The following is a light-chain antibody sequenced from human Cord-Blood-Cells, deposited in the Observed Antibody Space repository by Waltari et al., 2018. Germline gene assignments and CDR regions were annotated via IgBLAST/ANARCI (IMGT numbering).Light chain of an antibody. CDR1: QSVSSY. CDR2: DAS. Sequence: EIVLPQSPATLSLSPGERATLSCRASQSVSSYLAWYQQKPGQAPRLLLYDASNRATGIPARFSGSGSGTDFTLTISSLEPEDFAVYYCQQRSNWPPITFGQGTRLEIK. J-gene: IGKJ5*01. CDR3: QQRSNWPPIT. V-gene: IGKV3-11*01.